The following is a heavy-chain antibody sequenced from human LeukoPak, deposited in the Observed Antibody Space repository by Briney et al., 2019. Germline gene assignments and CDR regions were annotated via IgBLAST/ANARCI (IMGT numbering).Heavy chain of an antibody. V-gene: IGHV3-21*01. CDR1: GFTFSSYS. J-gene: IGHJ4*02. D-gene: IGHD2-15*01. CDR2: ISSSSSYI. Sequence: GGSLRLSCAASGFTFSSYSMNWVRQAPGKGLEWVSSISSSSSYIYYADSVKGRFTISRDNAKNSLYLQMNSLRAEDTAVYFCTWIDCSGGSCYFASWGQGTLVTVSS. CDR3: TWIDCSGGSCYFAS.